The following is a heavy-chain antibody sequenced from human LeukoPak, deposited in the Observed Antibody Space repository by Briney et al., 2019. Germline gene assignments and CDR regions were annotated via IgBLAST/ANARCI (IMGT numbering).Heavy chain of an antibody. V-gene: IGHV1-46*01. Sequence: ASVKVSCKASGYTFTSYYMHWVRQAPGQGLEWMGIINPSGGSTSYAQKFQGRVTMTRDMSTSTVHMELSSLRSEDTAVYYCARDRERYSSSSGVPTWFDPWGQGTLVTVSS. D-gene: IGHD6-6*01. CDR1: GYTFTSYY. J-gene: IGHJ5*02. CDR3: ARDRERYSSSSGVPTWFDP. CDR2: INPSGGST.